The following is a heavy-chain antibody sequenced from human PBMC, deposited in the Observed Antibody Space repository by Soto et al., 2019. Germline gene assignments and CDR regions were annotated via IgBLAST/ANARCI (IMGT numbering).Heavy chain of an antibody. CDR2: IKQDGSEK. Sequence: EVQLVESGGGLVQPGGSLRLSCAASGFTFTSYWMSWVRQAPGKGLEWVANIKQDGSEKYYVDSVKGRFTISRDNAKNSLYLQMSSLIAEDTAMYYCAREVGATFYYYGVDVWGQGTTVTVSS. J-gene: IGHJ6*02. V-gene: IGHV3-7*01. CDR1: GFTFTSYW. D-gene: IGHD1-26*01. CDR3: AREVGATFYYYGVDV.